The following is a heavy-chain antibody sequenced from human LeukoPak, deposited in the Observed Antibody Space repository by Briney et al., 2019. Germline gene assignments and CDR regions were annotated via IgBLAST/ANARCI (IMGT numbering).Heavy chain of an antibody. V-gene: IGHV3-30-3*01. D-gene: IGHD2-2*01. Sequence: GGSLRLSCAASGFTFSSYWMSWVRQAPGKGLEWVAVISYDGSNKYYADSVKGRFTISRDNSKNTLYLQMNSLRAEDTAVYYCARARDIVVVPAAQKGVDYWGQGTLVTVSS. CDR3: ARARDIVVVPAAQKGVDY. CDR2: ISYDGSNK. J-gene: IGHJ4*02. CDR1: GFTFSSYW.